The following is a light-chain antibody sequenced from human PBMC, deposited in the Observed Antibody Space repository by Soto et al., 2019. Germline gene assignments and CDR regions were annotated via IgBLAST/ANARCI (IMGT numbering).Light chain of an antibody. Sequence: IVLNQSPATLSVFSGERATISCLASQSVSIDLAWYPQTPGQAPRLLIYGASTRATGVPHTFSGSASGTEFTLTISSLEPEDFAVYYCQQRSNWPPKVTFGQGTRLEVK. V-gene: IGKV3-11*01. J-gene: IGKJ5*01. CDR1: QSVSID. CDR3: QQRSNWPPKVT. CDR2: GAS.